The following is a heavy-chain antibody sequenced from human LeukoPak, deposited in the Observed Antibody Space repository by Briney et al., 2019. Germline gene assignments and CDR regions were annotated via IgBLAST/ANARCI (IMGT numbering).Heavy chain of an antibody. V-gene: IGHV4-59*01. CDR3: ARGRIQLWGD. Sequence: PSETLSLTCTVSGGSISSYYWSWIRQPPGKGLEWIGYIYYSGSTNYNPPLKSRVTISVDTSKNQFSLKLSSVTAADTAVYYCARGRIQLWGDWGQGTLVTVSS. CDR1: GGSISSYY. J-gene: IGHJ4*02. D-gene: IGHD5-18*01. CDR2: IYYSGST.